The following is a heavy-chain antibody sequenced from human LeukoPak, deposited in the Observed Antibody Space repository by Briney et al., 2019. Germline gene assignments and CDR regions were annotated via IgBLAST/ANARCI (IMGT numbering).Heavy chain of an antibody. CDR2: FDPEEGET. V-gene: IGHV1-24*01. Sequence: ASVKVSCKLSGDTLTELSMRWVRQSPGKGLEWMGGFDPEEGETIYAQRFQGRVTMTEDTVTDTAHMELSSLTSEDTAVYYCATAGIVPDTGAEFLQHWGQGTLVTVSS. J-gene: IGHJ1*01. D-gene: IGHD2-15*01. CDR1: GDTLTELS. CDR3: ATAGIVPDTGAEFLQH.